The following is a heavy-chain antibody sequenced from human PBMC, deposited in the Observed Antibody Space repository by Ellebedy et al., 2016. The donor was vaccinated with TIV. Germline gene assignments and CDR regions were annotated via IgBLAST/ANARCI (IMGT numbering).Heavy chain of an antibody. CDR2: ISFDGTNK. J-gene: IGHJ4*02. V-gene: IGHV3-30*04. D-gene: IGHD6-13*01. CDR1: GFTLSTYA. Sequence: PGGSLRLSCAASGFTLSTYAIHWVRQAPGKGLGWVAVISFDGTNKYYADSVKGRFTMSRDTSKNTLYMQMNSLRVEDTAVYYCAVSRWAAAGLYYFDFWGQGTLVTVSS. CDR3: AVSRWAAAGLYYFDF.